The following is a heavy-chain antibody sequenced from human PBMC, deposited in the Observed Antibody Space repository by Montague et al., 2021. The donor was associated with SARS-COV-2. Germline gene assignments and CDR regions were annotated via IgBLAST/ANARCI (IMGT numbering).Heavy chain of an antibody. Sequence: SETLSLTCTVSGGSISSSCYYWGWLRQPPGKGREWFGCIYHSGSSYYNPTLKCPVTISIDTSEIPFTLKLSSVTAAATAVYYGGRGAASWHYGSCDYWGQGTLVTVSS. CDR2: IYHSGSS. CDR1: GGSISSSCYY. D-gene: IGHD6-25*01. CDR3: GRGAASWHYGSCDY. J-gene: IGHJ1*01. V-gene: IGHV4-39*06.